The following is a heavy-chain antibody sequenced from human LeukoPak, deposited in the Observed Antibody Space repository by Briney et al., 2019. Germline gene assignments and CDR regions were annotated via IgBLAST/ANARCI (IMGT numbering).Heavy chain of an antibody. CDR2: IWYDGSNK. D-gene: IGHD1-1*01. J-gene: IGHJ3*02. V-gene: IGHV3-33*01. Sequence: GGSLRLSCAASGFTFSSYGMHWVRQAPGKGLEWVAVIWYDGSNKYYADSVKGRFTISRDNSKNTLYLQMNSLRAEDTAVYYCARSGVSRYNWKDRSLDAFDIWGQGTMVTVSS. CDR3: ARSGVSRYNWKDRSLDAFDI. CDR1: GFTFSSYG.